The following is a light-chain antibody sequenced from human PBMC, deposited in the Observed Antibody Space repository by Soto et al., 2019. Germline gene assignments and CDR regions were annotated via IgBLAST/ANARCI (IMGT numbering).Light chain of an antibody. Sequence: DIQMTQSPSSLSASVGDRVTITCRASQSISNYLNWYQQKPGKAPKVLIYAASNLQSGVPSRFSGSGSGTDFTLTISSLQPEDFATYYCQQHNSSPWTFGQGTKVEI. CDR1: QSISNY. CDR2: AAS. V-gene: IGKV1-39*01. J-gene: IGKJ1*01. CDR3: QQHNSSPWT.